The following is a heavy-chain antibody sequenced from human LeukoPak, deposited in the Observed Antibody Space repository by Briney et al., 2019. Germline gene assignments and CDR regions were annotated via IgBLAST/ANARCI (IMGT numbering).Heavy chain of an antibody. J-gene: IGHJ6*01. D-gene: IGHD2-21*02. CDR2: ISYDGNNK. V-gene: IGHV3-30*04. CDR1: GFTFSSYA. CDR3: ARSGVVVTATQLYYYYGMDV. Sequence: SGGSLRLSCAASGFTFSSYAMHWVRQAPGKGLEWGADISYDGNNKYYADSVKGRFTISRDNSKNPLYLQMNGLRAEDTAVYYCARSGVVVTATQLYYYYGMDVWGQGTTVTASS.